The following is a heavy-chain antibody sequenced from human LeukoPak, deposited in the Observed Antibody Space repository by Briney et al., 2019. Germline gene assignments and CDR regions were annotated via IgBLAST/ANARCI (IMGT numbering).Heavy chain of an antibody. J-gene: IGHJ4*02. V-gene: IGHV3-48*01. CDR1: GFTFSNHN. CDR3: ASAGFAY. CDR2: ISSSSSTI. Sequence: PGGSLRLSCAASGFTFSNHNMNWVRQAPGKGLEWISYISSSSSTINYADSVKGRFTISRDNAKNSVYLQMNSLRAEDTAVYSCASAGFAYWGQGTLVTVSS.